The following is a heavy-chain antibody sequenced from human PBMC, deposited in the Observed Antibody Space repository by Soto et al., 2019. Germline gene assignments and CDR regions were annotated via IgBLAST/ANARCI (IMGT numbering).Heavy chain of an antibody. J-gene: IGHJ4*02. V-gene: IGHV3-30*03. CDR2: ISYNGRDK. CDR1: GFTFSTYG. Sequence: QVQLVESGGDVVQPGRSLRLSCAVSGFTFSTYGMHWVRQTPGKGLEWLAFISYNGRDKYYADSVKGRFTVSRDNSKISLYIQMNRLRTDDTAIYYCARDFDYWGQGTLVTVSS. CDR3: ARDFDY.